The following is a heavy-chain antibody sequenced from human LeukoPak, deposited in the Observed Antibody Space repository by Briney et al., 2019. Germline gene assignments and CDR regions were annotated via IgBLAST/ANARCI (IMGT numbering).Heavy chain of an antibody. V-gene: IGHV3-48*03. D-gene: IGHD2-15*01. CDR2: IDSSGSTI. Sequence: GGSLRLSCAASGFTFSSYEMNWVRQAPGKGLDWVSYIDSSGSTIYYADSVKGRFTISRDNAKNSLYLQMNSLRAEDTAVYYCARVAVVVASQDYWGQGTLVTVSS. J-gene: IGHJ4*02. CDR1: GFTFSSYE. CDR3: ARVAVVVASQDY.